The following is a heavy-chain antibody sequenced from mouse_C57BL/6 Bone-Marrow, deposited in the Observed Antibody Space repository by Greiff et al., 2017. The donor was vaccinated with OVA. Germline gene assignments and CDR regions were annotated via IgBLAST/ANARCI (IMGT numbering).Heavy chain of an antibody. D-gene: IGHD1-1*01. J-gene: IGHJ1*03. V-gene: IGHV5-4*01. CDR1: GFTFSSYA. Sequence: EVQRVESGGGLVKPGGSLKLSCAASGFTFSSYAMSWVRQTPEKRLEWVATISAGGSYTYYPDNVKGRFTISRDNAKNNLYLQMSHLKSEDTAMYYCARDYYGSSYDPYWYFDVWGTGTTVTVSA. CDR3: ARDYYGSSYDPYWYFDV. CDR2: ISAGGSYT.